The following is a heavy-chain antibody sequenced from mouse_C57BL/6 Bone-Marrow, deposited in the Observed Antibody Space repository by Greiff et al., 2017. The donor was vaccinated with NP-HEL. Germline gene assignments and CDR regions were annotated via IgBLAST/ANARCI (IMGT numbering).Heavy chain of an antibody. CDR1: GFTFSDYY. CDR3: ARHADYYGSSYED. Sequence: EVQGVESGGGLVQPGGSLKLSCAASGFTFSDYYMYWVRQTPEKRLEWVAYISNGGGSPYYPDTVKGRFTISRDNAKNTLYLQMSRLKSEDTAMYYCARHADYYGSSYEDWGQGTSVTVSS. D-gene: IGHD1-1*01. V-gene: IGHV5-12*01. CDR2: ISNGGGSP. J-gene: IGHJ4*01.